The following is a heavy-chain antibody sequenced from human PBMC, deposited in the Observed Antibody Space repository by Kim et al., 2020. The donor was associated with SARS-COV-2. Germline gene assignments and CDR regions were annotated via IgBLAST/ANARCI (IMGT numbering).Heavy chain of an antibody. D-gene: IGHD2-2*01. Sequence: GGSLRLSCAASGFTFSSYSMNWVRQAPGKGLEWVSSISSSSSSYIYYADSVKGRFTISRDNAKNSLYLQMNSLRAEDTAVYYCAREDIVVLGSRLNYYYYGMDVWGQGTTVTVSS. CDR3: AREDIVVLGSRLNYYYYGMDV. CDR1: GFTFSSYS. J-gene: IGHJ6*02. CDR2: ISSSSSSYI. V-gene: IGHV3-21*01.